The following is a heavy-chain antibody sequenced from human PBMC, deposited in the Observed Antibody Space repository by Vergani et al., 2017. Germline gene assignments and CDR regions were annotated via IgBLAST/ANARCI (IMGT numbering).Heavy chain of an antibody. J-gene: IGHJ4*02. CDR1: GGTFSSYA. Sequence: QVQLVQSGAEVKKPGSSVKVSCKASGGTFSSYAISWVRQAPGQGLEWMGIINPSGGSTSYAQKFQGRVTMTRDTSTSTVYMELSSLRSEDTAVYYCTRGGYYDSIAYWADWGQGTLVTVSS. CDR3: TRGGYYDSIAYWAD. V-gene: IGHV1-46*03. D-gene: IGHD3-22*01. CDR2: INPSGGST.